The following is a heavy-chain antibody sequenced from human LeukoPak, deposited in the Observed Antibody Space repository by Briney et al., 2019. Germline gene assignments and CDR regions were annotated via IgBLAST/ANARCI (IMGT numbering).Heavy chain of an antibody. Sequence: GASVKVSCKASGFTFTAYYIHWVRQAPGQGLEWMGWINPKNGGTTYAQNFQGRVTMTRDTSISTAYMEISSLRSDDTAAYYCARGGSGSYSGWFDPWGQGTLVTVSS. J-gene: IGHJ5*02. CDR3: ARGGSGSYSGWFDP. CDR2: INPKNGGT. CDR1: GFTFTAYY. V-gene: IGHV1-2*02. D-gene: IGHD3-10*01.